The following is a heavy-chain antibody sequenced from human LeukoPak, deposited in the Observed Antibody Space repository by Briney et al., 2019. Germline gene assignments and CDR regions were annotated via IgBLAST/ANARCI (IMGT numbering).Heavy chain of an antibody. D-gene: IGHD2-8*01. Sequence: PSETLSLTCAVSGYSISSGDYWGWIRQPPGKGLEWIGSIYHSGSTYYNPSLKSRVTISLDTSKNQFSLKLRSVTAADTAVYYCARRPVYYGPFDYWGQGTLVTVSS. CDR1: GYSISSGDY. J-gene: IGHJ4*02. CDR2: IYHSGST. V-gene: IGHV4-38-2*01. CDR3: ARRPVYYGPFDY.